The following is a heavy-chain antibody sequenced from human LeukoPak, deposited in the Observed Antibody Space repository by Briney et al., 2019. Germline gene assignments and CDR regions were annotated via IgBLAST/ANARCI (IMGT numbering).Heavy chain of an antibody. V-gene: IGHV5-51*01. J-gene: IGHJ5*02. CDR1: GYSFTNYW. D-gene: IGHD2-15*01. CDR3: ARSQGYCSGGSCLQGDWFDP. CDR2: IYPGDSDT. Sequence: GESLKISCKGSGYSFTNYWIGWVRQMPGKGLEWMGIIYPGDSDTRYSPSFQGQVTISADKSIRTAYLQWGSLKASDTAMYYCARSQGYCSGGSCLQGDWFDPWDQGTLVTVSS.